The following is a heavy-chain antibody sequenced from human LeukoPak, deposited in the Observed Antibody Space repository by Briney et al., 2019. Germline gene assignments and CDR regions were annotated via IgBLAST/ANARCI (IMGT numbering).Heavy chain of an antibody. J-gene: IGHJ6*03. V-gene: IGHV1-69*05. Sequence: ASVKVSCKASGGTFSSYAISWVRQAPGHGVGWRGGFSPTFVTANYAQKFQGRVTITTDESTSTAYMELSSPRSEDTAVYYCARGLGSIAARPGYYYYYYMDVWGKGTTVTVSS. CDR3: ARGLGSIAARPGYYYYYYMDV. D-gene: IGHD6-6*01. CDR2: FSPTFVTA. CDR1: GGTFSSYA.